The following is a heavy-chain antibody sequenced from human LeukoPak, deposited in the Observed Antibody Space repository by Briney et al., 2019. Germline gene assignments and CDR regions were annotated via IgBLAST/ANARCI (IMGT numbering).Heavy chain of an antibody. CDR1: GFTFGDYA. CDR2: IRSKAYGGTT. CDR3: TRVGATDAFDI. D-gene: IGHD1-26*01. V-gene: IGHV3-49*04. J-gene: IGHJ3*02. Sequence: GGSLRLSCTASGFTFGDYAMSWVRQAPGNGLEWVGFIRSKAYGGTTEYAASVKGRFTISRDDSKSIAYLQMNSLKTEDTAVYYCTRVGATDAFDIWGQGTMVTVSS.